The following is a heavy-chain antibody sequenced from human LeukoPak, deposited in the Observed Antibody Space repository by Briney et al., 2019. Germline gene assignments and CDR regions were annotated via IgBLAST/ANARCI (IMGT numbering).Heavy chain of an antibody. CDR3: ANDDTSGYYQA. V-gene: IGHV1-69*02. CDR1: GGTFTIHT. CDR2: IIPVVGT. D-gene: IGHD3-22*01. Sequence: SVRVSCKASGGTFTIHTITWVRQAPGQGLEWMGRIIPVVGTHYAQKFQGRVTITADKSTRTAYMELSSLRSDDTAVYYCANDDTSGYYQAWGQGTLVTVSS. J-gene: IGHJ4*02.